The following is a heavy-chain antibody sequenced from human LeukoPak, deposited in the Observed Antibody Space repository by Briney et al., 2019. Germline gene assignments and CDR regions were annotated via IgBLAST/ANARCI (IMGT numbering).Heavy chain of an antibody. CDR3: ARGMITFGGVIAY. D-gene: IGHD3-16*01. V-gene: IGHV1-8*01. CDR2: MNPNSGNT. J-gene: IGHJ4*02. CDR1: GYTFTSYD. Sequence: ASVKVSCKASGYTFTSYDINWVRQATRQGLEWMGWMNPNSGNTGYAQKFQGRVTMTRNTSISTAYMELSSLRSEDTAVYYCARGMITFGGVIAYWGQGTLVTVSS.